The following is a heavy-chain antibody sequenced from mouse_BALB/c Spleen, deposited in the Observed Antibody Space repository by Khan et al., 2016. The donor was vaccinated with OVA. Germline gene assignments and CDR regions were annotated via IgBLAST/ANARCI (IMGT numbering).Heavy chain of an antibody. CDR1: GYTFTSYW. J-gene: IGHJ2*01. CDR3: ARIKKLVATYFDY. Sequence: QVQLKQSGAELVKAWASVKMSCKASGYTFTSYWMHWVKQRLGQGLEWFAETNPTNGRTYYNEKFKSKATLTVDKSSSTAYMLLSSLTFEDSAVYYCARIKKLVATYFDYWGQGTTLTVSS. D-gene: IGHD1-1*01. V-gene: IGHV1S81*02. CDR2: TNPTNGRT.